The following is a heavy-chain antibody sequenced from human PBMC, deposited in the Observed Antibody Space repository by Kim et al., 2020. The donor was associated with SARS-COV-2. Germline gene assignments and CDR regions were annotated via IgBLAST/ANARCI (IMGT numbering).Heavy chain of an antibody. J-gene: IGHJ4*02. CDR1: GYTFTTYG. CDR2: INTNTGNP. CDR3: ARTFYDSSAYYYIDY. Sequence: ASVNVSCKASGYTFTTYGMNWVRQAPGQGLEWMGWINTNTGNPTFAQGFTGRFVFSLDTSVSTAYLQVSSLEAEDTAVYYCARTFYDSSAYYYIDYWGQGTLVTVSS. D-gene: IGHD3-22*01. V-gene: IGHV7-4-1*02.